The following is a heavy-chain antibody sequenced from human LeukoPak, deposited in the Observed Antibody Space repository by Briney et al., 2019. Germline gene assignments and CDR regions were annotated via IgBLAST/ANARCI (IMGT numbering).Heavy chain of an antibody. Sequence: KPSETLSLTCTVSGGSISSYYWSWIRQPAGKGLEWIGRLYTSGDTNYNPSLKSRLTMSLDTSKNQFSLKLSSVTAADTAVYYCARDERDYGDYGTFDYWGQGTLVTVSS. D-gene: IGHD4-17*01. V-gene: IGHV4-4*07. CDR2: LYTSGDT. J-gene: IGHJ4*02. CDR1: GGSISSYY. CDR3: ARDERDYGDYGTFDY.